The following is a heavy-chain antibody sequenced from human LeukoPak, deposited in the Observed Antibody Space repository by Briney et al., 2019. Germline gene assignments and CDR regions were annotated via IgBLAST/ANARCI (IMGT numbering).Heavy chain of an antibody. CDR1: GGSISSGDYY. D-gene: IGHD2-2*01. J-gene: IGHJ5*02. V-gene: IGHV4-30-4*01. CDR3: ARESVPATAIESMGFDP. CDR2: IYYSGST. Sequence: SETLSLTCTVSGGSISSGDYYWSWIRQPPGKGLEWIGYIYYSGSTYYNPSLKSRVTISVDTSKNQFSLKLSSVTAADTAVYYCARESVPATAIESMGFDPWGQGTLVTVSS.